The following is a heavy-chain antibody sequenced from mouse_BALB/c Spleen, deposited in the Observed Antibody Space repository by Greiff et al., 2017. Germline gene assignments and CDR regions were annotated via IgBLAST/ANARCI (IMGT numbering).Heavy chain of an antibody. J-gene: IGHJ4*01. CDR1: GYTFTDYN. D-gene: IGHD1-2*01. CDR3: ARGYYGFYAMDY. Sequence: SGPELVKPGASVKISCKASGYTFTDYNMHWVKQSHGKSLEWIGYIYPYNGGTGYNQKFKSKATLTVDNSSSTAYMELRSLTSEDSAVYYCARGYYGFYAMDYWGQGTSVTVSS. V-gene: IGHV1S29*02. CDR2: IYPYNGGT.